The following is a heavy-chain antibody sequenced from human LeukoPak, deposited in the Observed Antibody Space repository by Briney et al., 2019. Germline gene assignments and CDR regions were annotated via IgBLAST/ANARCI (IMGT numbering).Heavy chain of an antibody. J-gene: IGHJ6*04. CDR3: TRDHDFWSGPFDV. V-gene: IGHV3-49*04. CDR1: GFTFGDYS. CDR2: IRRKGYGGTT. Sequence: GGSLRLSCTAPGFTFGDYSLSWVRQAPEKGLEWVGFIRRKGYGGTTEYAPSVKGRFIISRDDSKSTAYLQMNSLKTEDTAVYYCTRDHDFWSGPFDVWGKGTTVTVSS. D-gene: IGHD3-3*01.